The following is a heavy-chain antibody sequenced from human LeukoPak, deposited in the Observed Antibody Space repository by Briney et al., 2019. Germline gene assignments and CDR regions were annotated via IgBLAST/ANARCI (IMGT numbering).Heavy chain of an antibody. CDR3: AAEVAPQSYGDYVFDY. CDR1: GFTFTSSA. Sequence: ASVKVSCKASGFTFTSSAMQWVRQARGQRLEWIGWIVVGSGNTNYAQKFQERVTITRDMSTSTAYMELSSLRSEDTAVYYCAAEVAPQSYGDYVFDYWGQGTLVTVSS. V-gene: IGHV1-58*02. J-gene: IGHJ4*02. CDR2: IVVGSGNT. D-gene: IGHD4-17*01.